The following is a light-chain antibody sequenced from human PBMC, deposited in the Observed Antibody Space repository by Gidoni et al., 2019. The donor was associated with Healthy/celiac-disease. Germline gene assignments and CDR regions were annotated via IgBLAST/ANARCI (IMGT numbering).Light chain of an antibody. CDR2: DAS. Sequence: AIQLSQSPSPLSASVGDRVTITCRASQGISSALAWYQHKPGKAPKLLIYDASSLESGVPSRFSGSGSGTDFTLTISSLQPEDFATYYCQQFNSYPLTFGPGTKVDIK. CDR3: QQFNSYPLT. J-gene: IGKJ3*01. V-gene: IGKV1-13*02. CDR1: QGISSA.